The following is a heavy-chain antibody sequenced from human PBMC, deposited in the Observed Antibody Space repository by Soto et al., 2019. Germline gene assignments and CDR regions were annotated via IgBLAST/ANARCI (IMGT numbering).Heavy chain of an antibody. Sequence: GASVKVSCKPSGYTFTSYGITWVRQAPGQGLEWMGWISAYNGNTNYAQKFQGRVTMTTDISTSTAYMELRSLGSDDTAVYYCASGWYGEFVYQFDYWGQGTLVTVSS. CDR1: GYTFTSYG. D-gene: IGHD3-10*01. CDR3: ASGWYGEFVYQFDY. V-gene: IGHV1-18*01. CDR2: ISAYNGNT. J-gene: IGHJ4*02.